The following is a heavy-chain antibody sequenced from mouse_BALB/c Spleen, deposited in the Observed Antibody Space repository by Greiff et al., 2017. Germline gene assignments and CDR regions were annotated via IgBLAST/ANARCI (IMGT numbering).Heavy chain of an antibody. CDR3: ARAFYMDY. CDR1: GYSITSGYY. Sequence: ESGPGLVKPSQSLSLTCSVTGYSITSGYYWNWIRQFPGNKLEWMGYISYDGSNNYNPSLKNRISITRDTSKNQFFLKLNSVTTEDTATYYCARAFYMDYWGQGTSVTVSS. J-gene: IGHJ4*01. CDR2: ISYDGSN. V-gene: IGHV3-6*02.